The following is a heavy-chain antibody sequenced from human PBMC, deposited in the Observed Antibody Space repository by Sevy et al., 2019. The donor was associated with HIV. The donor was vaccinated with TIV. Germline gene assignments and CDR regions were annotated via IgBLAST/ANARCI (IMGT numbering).Heavy chain of an antibody. J-gene: IGHJ4*02. D-gene: IGHD3-22*01. V-gene: IGHV1-24*01. CDR3: ATTKDYYESSGDPFDY. CDR2: FDPEDEET. CDR1: GCTLTKLA. Sequence: ASVKVSCKVSGCTLTKLAMHWVRQGPGKGLEWMGSFDPEDEETIYAQKFQGRVTMTEDTSTETAYMELSSLRSEDTAVYYCATTKDYYESSGDPFDYWGQGTLVTVSS.